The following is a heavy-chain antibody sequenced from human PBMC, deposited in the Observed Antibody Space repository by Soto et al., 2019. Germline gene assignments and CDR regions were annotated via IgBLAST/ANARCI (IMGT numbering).Heavy chain of an antibody. J-gene: IGHJ4*02. CDR3: ARHSPDFDWLSQFDY. CDR2: IFYFGST. D-gene: IGHD3-9*01. Sequence: KTSETLSLTCTVSGGSIGSYYWSWVRQTPGKGLEWIGYIFYFGSTNYNPSLKSRVTLSIDTSKNQLSLKLSSVTAADTAVYYCARHSPDFDWLSQFDYWGQGTLVTVSS. CDR1: GGSIGSYY. V-gene: IGHV4-59*08.